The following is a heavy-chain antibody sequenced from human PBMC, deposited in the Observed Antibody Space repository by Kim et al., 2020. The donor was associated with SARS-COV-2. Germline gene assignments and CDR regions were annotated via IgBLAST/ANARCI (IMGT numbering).Heavy chain of an antibody. J-gene: IGHJ4*02. D-gene: IGHD3-10*01. Sequence: YNPSLMSRVTISVDTSKTQFSLKLSSVTAADTAVYYCARGYYGSGSWTFDYWGQGTLVTVSS. V-gene: IGHV4-59*09. CDR3: ARGYYGSGSWTFDY.